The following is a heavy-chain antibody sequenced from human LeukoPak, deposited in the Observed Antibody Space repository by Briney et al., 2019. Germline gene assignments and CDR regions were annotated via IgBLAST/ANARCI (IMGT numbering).Heavy chain of an antibody. J-gene: IGHJ6*03. CDR3: ARGTYYYDSSGPSTTGFYYDYYMDV. Sequence: PSETLSLTSTVSGGSTCSYSTRWIRPPPGKRLEWIGYIYYIGGTNSKPSLKSLVTMSVDTSKNQFSLKLSSVTAADTAVYYCARGTYYYDSSGPSTTGFYYDYYMDVWGKGTTVTISS. CDR1: GGSTCSYS. D-gene: IGHD3-22*01. CDR2: IYYIGGT. V-gene: IGHV4-59*12.